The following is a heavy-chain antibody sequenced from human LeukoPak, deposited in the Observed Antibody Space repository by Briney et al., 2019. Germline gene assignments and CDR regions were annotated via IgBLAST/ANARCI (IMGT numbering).Heavy chain of an antibody. CDR1: GFTFSRYH. CDR2: ISIISTTI. J-gene: IGHJ4*02. Sequence: PRGSPRLSCAASGFTFSRYHMNWVRQAPGKGLEWVSYISIISTTIYYADSVQGRFTISRDDSKNSVYLQMNGLRTEDTAIYYCARTYERELDYWGQGTLVTVS. V-gene: IGHV3-48*01. CDR3: ARTYERELDY. D-gene: IGHD1-1*01.